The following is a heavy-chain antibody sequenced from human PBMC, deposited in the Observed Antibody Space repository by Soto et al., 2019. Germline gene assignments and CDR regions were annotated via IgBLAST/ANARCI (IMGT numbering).Heavy chain of an antibody. CDR2: IYYSGST. Sequence: QVQLQESGPGLVKPSETLSLTCTVSGGSVSSGGYYWSWIRQPPGKGLEWIGYIYYSGSTNYNPSLKSRVTISVDTSKNQFSLKLSSVTAADTAVYYCARDVYGSGSMGLDYWGQGTLVTVSS. CDR3: ARDVYGSGSMGLDY. CDR1: GGSVSSGGYY. V-gene: IGHV4-61*08. J-gene: IGHJ4*02. D-gene: IGHD3-10*01.